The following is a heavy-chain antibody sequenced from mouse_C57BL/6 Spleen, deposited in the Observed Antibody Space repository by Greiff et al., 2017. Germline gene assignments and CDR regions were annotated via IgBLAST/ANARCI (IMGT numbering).Heavy chain of an antibody. V-gene: IGHV5-6*02. CDR1: GFTFSSYG. Sequence: DVKLVESGGDLVKPGGSLKLSCAASGFTFSSYGMSWVRQTPDKRLEWVATISSGGSYTYYPDSVKGRFTISRDNAKNTLYLQMSSLKSEDTAMYYCARQPSGYAMDYWGQGTSVTVSS. CDR2: ISSGGSYT. J-gene: IGHJ4*01. D-gene: IGHD6-1*01. CDR3: ARQPSGYAMDY.